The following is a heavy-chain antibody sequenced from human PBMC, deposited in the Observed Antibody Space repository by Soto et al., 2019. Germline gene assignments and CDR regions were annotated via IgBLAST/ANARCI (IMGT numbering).Heavy chain of an antibody. V-gene: IGHV3-23*01. D-gene: IGHD6-19*01. CDR2: ISGSGGST. CDR3: AKDQYQWLVSWFDP. CDR1: GFTFGDYA. J-gene: IGHJ5*02. Sequence: PGGSLRLSCTASGFTFGDYAMSWVRQAPGKGLEWVSAISGSGGSTYYADSVKGRFTISRDNSKNTLYLQMNSLRAEDTAVYYCAKDQYQWLVSWFDPWGQGTPVTVSS.